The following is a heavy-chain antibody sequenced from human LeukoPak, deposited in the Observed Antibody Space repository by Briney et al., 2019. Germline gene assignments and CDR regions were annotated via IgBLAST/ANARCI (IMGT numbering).Heavy chain of an antibody. Sequence: PSETLSLTCAVSGGSMSSNSYYWGWIRQPPGKGLEWIGSIYYSGSTYYNPSLESRVTISVDTSKNQFSLKVSSVTAADTAMYYCARENEDIVVVRTAPYYYYYYYIDVWGKGTSVTVSS. CDR2: IYYSGST. D-gene: IGHD2-15*01. CDR1: GGSMSSNSYY. J-gene: IGHJ6*03. V-gene: IGHV4-39*07. CDR3: ARENEDIVVVRTAPYYYYYYYIDV.